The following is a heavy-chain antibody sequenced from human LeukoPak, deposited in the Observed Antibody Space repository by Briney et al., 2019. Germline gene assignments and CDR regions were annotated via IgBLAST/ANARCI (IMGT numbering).Heavy chain of an antibody. Sequence: SETLSLTCAVYGGSFSGYYWSWIRQPPGKGLEWIGEINHSGSTNYNPSLKSRVTISVDTSKNQFSLKLSSVTAADTAVYYCARGLSWSYYDSSGYQDAFDIWGQGTMVTVSS. CDR2: INHSGST. CDR1: GGSFSGYY. D-gene: IGHD3-22*01. V-gene: IGHV4-34*01. J-gene: IGHJ3*02. CDR3: ARGLSWSYYDSSGYQDAFDI.